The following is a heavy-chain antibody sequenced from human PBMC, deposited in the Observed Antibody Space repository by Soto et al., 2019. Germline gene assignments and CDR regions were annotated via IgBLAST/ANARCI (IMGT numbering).Heavy chain of an antibody. CDR3: ARLNRLSPMVRGKIDYYYYYMDV. D-gene: IGHD3-10*01. J-gene: IGHJ6*03. CDR1: GFSFSSYS. V-gene: IGHV3-21*01. CDR2: ISSSSSYI. Sequence: PGGSLRLSCAASGFSFSSYSMNWVRQAPGKGLEWVSFISSSSSYIYYADSVKGRFTISRDNAKNSLYLQMNSLRAEDTAVYYCARLNRLSPMVRGKIDYYYYYMDVWGKGTTVTVSS.